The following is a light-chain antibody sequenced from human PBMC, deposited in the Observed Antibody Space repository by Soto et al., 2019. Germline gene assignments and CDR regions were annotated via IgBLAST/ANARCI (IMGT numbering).Light chain of an antibody. Sequence: QAVVTQPPSVSGAPGQRVTISCTGSSSNIGAGYDVHWYQQLPGTAPKLLIYGNSNRPSGVPDRFSGSKSGTSASLAITGLQAEDEADYYCQSYDSSLSGSVLGTGTKLTV. J-gene: IGLJ1*01. V-gene: IGLV1-40*01. CDR2: GNS. CDR1: SSNIGAGYD. CDR3: QSYDSSLSGSV.